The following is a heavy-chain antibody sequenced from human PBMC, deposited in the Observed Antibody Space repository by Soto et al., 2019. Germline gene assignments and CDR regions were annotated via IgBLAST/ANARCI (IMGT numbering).Heavy chain of an antibody. D-gene: IGHD3-10*01. CDR2: ISYDGSNK. J-gene: IGHJ4*02. Sequence: GGSLRLSCAASGFTFSSYGMHWVRQAPGKGLEWVAVISYDGSNKYYADSVKGRFTISRDNSKNTLYLQMNSLRAEDTAVYYCAKDYYGSGSYYNDFDYWGQGTLVTVSS. CDR1: GFTFSSYG. V-gene: IGHV3-30*18. CDR3: AKDYYGSGSYYNDFDY.